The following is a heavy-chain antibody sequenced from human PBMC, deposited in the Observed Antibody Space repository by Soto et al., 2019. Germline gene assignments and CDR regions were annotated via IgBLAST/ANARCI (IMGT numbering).Heavy chain of an antibody. CDR3: AKDLIMITFGGVIASFDY. V-gene: IGHV3-23*01. CDR1: GFTFSSYA. J-gene: IGHJ4*02. Sequence: GSLRLSCAASGFTFSSYAMSWVRQAPGKGLEWVSAISGSGGSTYYADSVKGRFTISRDNSKNTLYLQMNSLRAEDTAVYYFAKDLIMITFGGVIASFDYWGQGTLVTVSS. D-gene: IGHD3-16*02. CDR2: ISGSGGST.